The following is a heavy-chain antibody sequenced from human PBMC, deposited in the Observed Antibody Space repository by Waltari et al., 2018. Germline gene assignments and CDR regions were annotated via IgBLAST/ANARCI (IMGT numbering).Heavy chain of an antibody. CDR2: IYSDGST. CDR1: GFPVSSVY. V-gene: IGHV3-53*02. D-gene: IGHD3-10*01. Sequence: EVQLVETGGGLIQPGGSLRLSCAASGFPVSSVYMSWVRQAPGKGLEWVSIIYSDGSTYYADSVKGRFTISRDNSKNTLYVQMNSLRAEDTAVYYCARGFRGGFSFWGQGTLVTVSS. J-gene: IGHJ4*02. CDR3: ARGFRGGFSF.